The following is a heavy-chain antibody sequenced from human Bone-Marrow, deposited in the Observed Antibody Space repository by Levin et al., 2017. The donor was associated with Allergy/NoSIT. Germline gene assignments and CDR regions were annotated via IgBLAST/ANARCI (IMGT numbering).Heavy chain of an antibody. CDR3: ARAASDRKYSDFWIGFYSHSDALDV. CDR1: GYTFTSYD. D-gene: IGHD3-3*01. V-gene: IGHV1-8*01. J-gene: IGHJ6*02. Sequence: ASVKVSCKASGYTFTSYDINWVRQATGQGLEWMGWMNPNSGNTGSAQKFQGRVTMTRNTSISTAYMEGSSLRSEDTAVYYCARAASDRKYSDFWIGFYSHSDALDVWGQGTTVTVS. CDR2: MNPNSGNT.